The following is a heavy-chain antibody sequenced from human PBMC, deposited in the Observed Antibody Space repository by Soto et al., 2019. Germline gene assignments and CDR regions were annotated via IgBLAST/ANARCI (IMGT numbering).Heavy chain of an antibody. J-gene: IGHJ6*02. D-gene: IGHD6-19*01. Sequence: VSCKASGYTFTGYYMHWVRQAPGQGLEWMGWINPNSGGTNYAQKFQGWVTMTRDTSISTAYMELSRLRSDDTAVYYCARDLAAGRYYGMDVWGQGTTVTVS. CDR3: ARDLAAGRYYGMDV. V-gene: IGHV1-2*04. CDR1: GYTFTGYY. CDR2: INPNSGGT.